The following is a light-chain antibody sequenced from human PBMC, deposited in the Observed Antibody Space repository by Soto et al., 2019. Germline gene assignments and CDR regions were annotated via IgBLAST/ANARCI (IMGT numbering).Light chain of an antibody. CDR2: EVS. Sequence: QSVLTQPASVSGSPGQSITISCTGTSSDVGNYKYVSWYQQHPGKAPKLMIYEVSNRPSGVSNRFSGSKSGNTASLTISGLQAEDEADYYCSSYADRDNLIFGGGTKVTVL. J-gene: IGLJ2*01. CDR3: SSYADRDNLI. CDR1: SSDVGNYKY. V-gene: IGLV2-14*01.